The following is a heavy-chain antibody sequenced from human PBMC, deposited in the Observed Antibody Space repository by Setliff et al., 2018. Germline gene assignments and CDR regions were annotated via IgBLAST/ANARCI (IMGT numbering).Heavy chain of an antibody. CDR2: ISPYTGNT. V-gene: IGHV1-18*01. J-gene: IGHJ4*02. CDR1: GGTFRTDG. CDR3: ARGGVAAAGKKGVFEN. Sequence: ASVKVSCKASGGTFRTDGFNWVRQAPGQGLEWMGWISPYTGNTFYAPQFQGRVIMTTDTSAKTAYMDLRSLTSDDTAVYYCARGGVAAAGKKGVFENWGQGTLVTVSS. D-gene: IGHD6-13*01.